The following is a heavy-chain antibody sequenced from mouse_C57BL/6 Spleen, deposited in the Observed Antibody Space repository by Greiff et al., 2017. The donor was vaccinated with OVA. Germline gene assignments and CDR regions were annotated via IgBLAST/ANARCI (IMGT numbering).Heavy chain of an antibody. CDR3: ARAYYGSPYWYFDV. J-gene: IGHJ1*03. V-gene: IGHV8-8*01. Sequence: QVTLKVCGPGILQPSQTLSLTCSFSGFSLSTFGMGVGWIRQPSGKGLEWLAHIWWDDDKYYNPALKSRLTISKDTSKNQVFLKIANVDTADTATYYCARAYYGSPYWYFDVWGTGTTVTVSS. CDR1: GFSLSTFGMG. CDR2: IWWDDDK. D-gene: IGHD1-1*01.